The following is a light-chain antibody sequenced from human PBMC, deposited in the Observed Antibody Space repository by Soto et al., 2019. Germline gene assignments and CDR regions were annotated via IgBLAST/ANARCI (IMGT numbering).Light chain of an antibody. CDR2: GAS. CDR1: QSVRSN. J-gene: IGKJ1*01. Sequence: ELVLTQSPATLSVSPGERAPLSFTALQSVRSNLAWYQQKRGQSPRLLIYGASSRATGIPARFRGSGSETQFTLTISSLQSDDFAVYDCQQYNSWPPAWTFGQGTKVDI. V-gene: IGKV3-15*01. CDR3: QQYNSWPPAWT.